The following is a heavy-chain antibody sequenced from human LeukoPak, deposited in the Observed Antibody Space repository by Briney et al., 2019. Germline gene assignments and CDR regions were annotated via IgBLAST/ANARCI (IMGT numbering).Heavy chain of an antibody. CDR3: TRTLYDILTASYFGSSQLFDT. V-gene: IGHV4-39*01. CDR2: IYYSGST. CDR1: GGSIRSTDYY. J-gene: IGHJ4*02. D-gene: IGHD3-9*01. Sequence: SETLSLTCTVSGGSIRSTDYYWGWVRQPPGKGLEWIGSIYYSGSTYYNPSLKSRVTISVDTSKNQFSLKLSSVTAAVTAVYYCTRTLYDILTASYFGSSQLFDTWGQGTLVTASS.